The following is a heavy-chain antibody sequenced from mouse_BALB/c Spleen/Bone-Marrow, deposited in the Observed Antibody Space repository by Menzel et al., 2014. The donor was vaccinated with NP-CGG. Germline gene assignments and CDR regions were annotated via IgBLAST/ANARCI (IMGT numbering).Heavy chain of an antibody. V-gene: IGHV1-52*01. Sequence: QVQLQQSGAELVRPGASVKLSCKASGYTFTSYRMNWVKQRPEQGLEWIGRIDPYDSETHYNQKFKDKALLTVDESSSTAYMQLSSLTSEDSAVYYCAREGYYGNYDYAMDYWGQGTSVTVSS. CDR3: AREGYYGNYDYAMDY. D-gene: IGHD2-1*01. CDR2: IDPYDSET. J-gene: IGHJ4*01. CDR1: GYTFTSYR.